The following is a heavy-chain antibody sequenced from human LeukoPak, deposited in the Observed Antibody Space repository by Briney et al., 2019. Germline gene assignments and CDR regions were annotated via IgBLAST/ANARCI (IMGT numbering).Heavy chain of an antibody. D-gene: IGHD4-23*01. V-gene: IGHV1-18*01. Sequence: GAVKVSCKASGYTFTSYGISWVRQAPGQGLEWRGWISANNGNTHSAQKLQGRVTMTTDTSTSTAYMELRSLRSDDTAVYYCARPYYGGDAFDIWGQGTMVTVSS. J-gene: IGHJ3*02. CDR3: ARPYYGGDAFDI. CDR1: GYTFTSYG. CDR2: ISANNGNT.